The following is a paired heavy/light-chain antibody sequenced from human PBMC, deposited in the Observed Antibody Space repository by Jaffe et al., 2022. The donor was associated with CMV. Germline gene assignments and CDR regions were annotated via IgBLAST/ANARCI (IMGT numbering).Light chain of an antibody. CDR2: GAS. J-gene: IGKJ3*01. CDR1: QSVSSN. CDR3: QQYNNWLFT. V-gene: IGKV3-15*01. Sequence: EIVMTQSPATLSVSPGERATLSCRASQSVSSNLAWYQQKPGQAPRLLIYGASTRATGIPARFSGSGSGTEFTLTISSLQSEDFAVYYCQQYNNWLFTFGPGTKVDIK.
Heavy chain of an antibody. D-gene: IGHD3-22*01. J-gene: IGHJ4*02. CDR1: GGSISSYY. Sequence: QVQLQESGPGLVKPSETLSLTCTVSGGSISSYYWSWIRQPPGKGLEWIGYIYYSGSTNYNPSLKSRVTISVDTSKNQFSLKLSSVTAADTAVYYCARTRYYYDSSGYYYLHPFDYWGQGTLVTVSS. CDR2: IYYSGST. CDR3: ARTRYYYDSSGYYYLHPFDY. V-gene: IGHV4-59*01.